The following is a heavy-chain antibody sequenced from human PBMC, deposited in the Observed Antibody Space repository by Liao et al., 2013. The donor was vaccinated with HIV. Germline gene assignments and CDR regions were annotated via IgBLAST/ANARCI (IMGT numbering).Heavy chain of an antibody. D-gene: IGHD7-27*01. CDR3: ARDGANWGLYYYMDV. J-gene: IGHJ6*03. CDR1: GGSFSGYY. V-gene: IGHV4-34*01. CDR2: VYHSGST. Sequence: QVQLQQWGAGLLKPSETLSLTCAVYGGSFSGYYWSWIRQPPGKGLEWIGEVYHSGSTNYNPSLKSRVTISVDTSKNQFSLKLSSVTAADTAVYYCARDGANWGLYYYMDVWGKGTTVTVSS.